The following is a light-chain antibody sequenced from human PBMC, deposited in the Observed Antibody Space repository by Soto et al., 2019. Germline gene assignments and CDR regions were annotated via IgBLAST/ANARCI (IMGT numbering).Light chain of an antibody. Sequence: EIVMTQSPATLSVSPGERATLSCRASQSVSSNLAWYQQKPGQAPRLLIYGASTRATGIPARFSGSGSGTEFPLTISRLQYEDFAVYYCQQYKNWPLITFGQGTRLEIK. CDR3: QQYKNWPLIT. CDR1: QSVSSN. J-gene: IGKJ5*01. CDR2: GAS. V-gene: IGKV3-15*01.